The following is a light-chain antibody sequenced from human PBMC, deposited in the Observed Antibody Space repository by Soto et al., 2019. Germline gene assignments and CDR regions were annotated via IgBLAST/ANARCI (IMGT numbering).Light chain of an antibody. J-gene: IGLJ2*01. CDR1: SSDVGGYNY. CDR2: DVS. CDR3: SSYASSNPHVV. Sequence: QSALTQPASVSGSPGQPITISCTGTSSDVGGYNYVSWYQQHPGKAPELMIYDVSDRPSGVSNRFSGSKSGNTASLTISGLQAEDEAKYDCSSYASSNPHVVFGGGTKLTVL. V-gene: IGLV2-14*01.